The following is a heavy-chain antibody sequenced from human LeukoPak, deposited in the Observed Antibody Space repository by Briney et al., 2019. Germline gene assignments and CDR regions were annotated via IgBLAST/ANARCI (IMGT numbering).Heavy chain of an antibody. CDR2: MNPNSGNT. V-gene: IGHV1-8*01. CDR3: ARGRAAGRGNWFDP. D-gene: IGHD6-13*01. Sequence: ASVKVSCKASGYTFTSYDINWVRQATGQGLEWMGWMNPNSGNTGYAQKFQGRVTMTRNTSISTAYMGLSSLRSEDTAVYYCARGRAAGRGNWFDPWGQGTLVTVSS. J-gene: IGHJ5*02. CDR1: GYTFTSYD.